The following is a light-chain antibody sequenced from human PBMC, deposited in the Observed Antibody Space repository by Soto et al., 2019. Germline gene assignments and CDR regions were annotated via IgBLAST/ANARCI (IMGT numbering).Light chain of an antibody. V-gene: IGKV3-20*01. Sequence: IVLTQSPGPLSLSPGERATLSCRATQSVSSSYLAWYQQKPGQAPRLLMYGASSRATGIPDRFSGSGSGTDFTLTISRLEPEDFAVYYCQQYGSSYTFGQGTRLEIK. CDR3: QQYGSSYT. CDR2: GAS. CDR1: QSVSSSY. J-gene: IGKJ5*01.